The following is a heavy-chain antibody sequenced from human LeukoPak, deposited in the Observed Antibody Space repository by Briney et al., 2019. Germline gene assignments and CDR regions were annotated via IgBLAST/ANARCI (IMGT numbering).Heavy chain of an antibody. V-gene: IGHV3-64*01. Sequence: GGSLRLSCAASGFTFSSYWMSWVRQAPGKGLEYVSAISSNGGSTYCANSVKGRFTISRDNSKNTLYLQMGSLRAEDMAVYYCARGAYYDSSGPFGYWGQGTLVTVSS. CDR1: GFTFSSYW. D-gene: IGHD3-22*01. CDR3: ARGAYYDSSGPFGY. J-gene: IGHJ4*02. CDR2: ISSNGGST.